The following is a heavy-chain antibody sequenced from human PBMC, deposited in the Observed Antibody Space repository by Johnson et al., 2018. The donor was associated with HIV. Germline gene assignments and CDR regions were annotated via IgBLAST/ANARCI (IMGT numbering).Heavy chain of an antibody. CDR1: GFTFSSYA. J-gene: IGHJ3*02. Sequence: VQLVESGGGLVQPGWSLRLSCAASGFTFSSYAMSWVRQAPGKGLEWVSAISGSGGSTYYADSVKGRFTISRDNSKNTLYLQMNNLRAEDTAVYYCARDRRFGELFPGAFDIWGQGTMVTVSS. CDR3: ARDRRFGELFPGAFDI. V-gene: IGHV3-23*04. D-gene: IGHD3-10*01. CDR2: ISGSGGST.